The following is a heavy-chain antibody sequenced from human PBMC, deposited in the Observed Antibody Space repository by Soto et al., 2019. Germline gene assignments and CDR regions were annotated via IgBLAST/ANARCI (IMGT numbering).Heavy chain of an antibody. CDR3: ARDMSECSGGSCPSDY. Sequence: ASVKVSCKTSGYTFTSYGFNWLRQAPGQGLEWMGWISAYNDNTRYAQKLQGRVTMTTDTSTSTAYMELRSLRSDDTAVYYCARDMSECSGGSCPSDYWGQGTLVTVSS. CDR2: ISAYNDNT. D-gene: IGHD2-15*01. J-gene: IGHJ4*02. CDR1: GYTFTSYG. V-gene: IGHV1-18*01.